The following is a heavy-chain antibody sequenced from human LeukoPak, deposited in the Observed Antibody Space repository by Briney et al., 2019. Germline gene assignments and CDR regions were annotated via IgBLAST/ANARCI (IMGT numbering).Heavy chain of an antibody. Sequence: GGSLRLSCAASGFTFSSYSMNWVRQAPGKGLEWVSSISSSSSYIYYADSVKGRFTISRDNVKNSLYLQMNSLRAEDTAVYYCARDFGSGKIGYYYGMDVWGKGTTVTVSS. D-gene: IGHD3-10*01. V-gene: IGHV3-21*01. CDR1: GFTFSSYS. CDR2: ISSSSSYI. J-gene: IGHJ6*04. CDR3: ARDFGSGKIGYYYGMDV.